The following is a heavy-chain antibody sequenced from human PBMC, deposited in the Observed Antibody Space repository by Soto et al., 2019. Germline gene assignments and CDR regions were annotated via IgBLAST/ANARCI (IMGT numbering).Heavy chain of an antibody. J-gene: IGHJ4*02. Sequence: SETLSLTCTVSGGSISSYYWSWIRQPPGKGLEWIGYIYYSGSTNYNPSLKSRVTISVDTSKNQFSLKLSSVTAADTAVYYCARGTAAPIRFDYWGQGTLVTVSS. D-gene: IGHD6-13*01. V-gene: IGHV4-59*01. CDR3: ARGTAAPIRFDY. CDR1: GGSISSYY. CDR2: IYYSGST.